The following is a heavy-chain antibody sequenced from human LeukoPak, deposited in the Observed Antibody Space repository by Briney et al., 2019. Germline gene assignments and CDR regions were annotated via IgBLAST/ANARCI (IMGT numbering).Heavy chain of an antibody. CDR3: ARGHCSGGSCYSFPSNWFDP. Sequence: SGTLSLTCAVSGGSISSSNWWSWVRQPPGKGLEWIGEIYHSGSTNYNPSLKSRVTISVDKSKNQFSLKLSSVTAADTAVYYCARGHCSGGSCYSFPSNWFDPWGQGTLVTVSS. V-gene: IGHV4-4*02. CDR1: GGSISSSNW. J-gene: IGHJ5*02. D-gene: IGHD2-15*01. CDR2: IYHSGST.